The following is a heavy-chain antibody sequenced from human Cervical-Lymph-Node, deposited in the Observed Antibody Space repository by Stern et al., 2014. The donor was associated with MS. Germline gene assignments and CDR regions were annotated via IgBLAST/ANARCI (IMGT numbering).Heavy chain of an antibody. J-gene: IGHJ6*02. CDR1: GFSLSNSG. CDR2: MSFVGGNK. V-gene: IGHV3-30*03. Sequence: VQLVESGGGVVQPGRSLTLSCAASGFSLSNSGMHWVRQAPGKGLEWVAVMSFVGGNKKYGDSVKGRFSISRDMANNTLFLQIHSLSPEDTAVYYCMGVGDAMHVWGQGTTVIVPS. CDR3: MGVGDAMHV.